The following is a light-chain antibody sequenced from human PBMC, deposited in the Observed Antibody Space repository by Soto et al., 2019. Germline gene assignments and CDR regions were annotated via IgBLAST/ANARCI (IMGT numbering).Light chain of an antibody. CDR1: QSVSSN. CDR3: QQYNNWPIT. V-gene: IGKV3-15*01. Sequence: EILLTQSPATLSVSPGERSTLFCRASQSVSSNLAWYQQKPGQAPRLLIYGASTRASGIPARFSGSGSGTEFTLTISSLQSEDFAVYYCQQYNNWPITFGQGTRLEIK. CDR2: GAS. J-gene: IGKJ5*01.